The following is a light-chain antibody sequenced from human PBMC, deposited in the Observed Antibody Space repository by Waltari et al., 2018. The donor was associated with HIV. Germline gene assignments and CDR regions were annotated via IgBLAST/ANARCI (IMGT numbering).Light chain of an antibody. Sequence: QSVLTQSPSVSEAPGQSVTISCSGSDSNIGSHAVTSYQQFPGKPPRLLVYNDDLILSGVSDRLSASKSGTSASLAINDLQSEHESHYYCAAWDDGLNGVIFGGGTKVTVL. V-gene: IGLV1-36*01. CDR1: DSNIGSHA. J-gene: IGLJ2*01. CDR2: NDD. CDR3: AAWDDGLNGVI.